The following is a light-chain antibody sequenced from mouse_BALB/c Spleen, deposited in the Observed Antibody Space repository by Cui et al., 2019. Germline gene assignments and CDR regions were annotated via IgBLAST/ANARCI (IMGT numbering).Light chain of an antibody. V-gene: IGKV10-94*01. CDR3: KQYSKLQCT. Sequence: DSPLTQTTTPLSASMGDRVTISCSASQGICNYFNWYQQKPAGPVKLRINATSSLLSGVPSRFSGSGSGTDYSLPISNREPEDIATYYGKQYSKLQCTFVSGTKWEI. CDR2: ATS. J-gene: IGKJ4*01. CDR1: QGICNY.